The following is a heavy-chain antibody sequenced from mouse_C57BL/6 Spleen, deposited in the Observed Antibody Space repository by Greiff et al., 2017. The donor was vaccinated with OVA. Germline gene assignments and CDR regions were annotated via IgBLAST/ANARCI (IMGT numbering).Heavy chain of an antibody. V-gene: IGHV1-82*01. J-gene: IGHJ1*03. CDR1: GYAFSSSW. CDR2: IYPGDGDT. CDR3: ARSTVVRYFDV. D-gene: IGHD1-1*01. Sequence: VQLVESGPELVKPGASVKISCKASGYAFSSSWMNWVKQRPGKGLEWIGRIYPGDGDTNYNGKFKGKATLTADKSSSTAYMQLSSLTSEDSAVYFCARSTVVRYFDVWGTGTTVTVSS.